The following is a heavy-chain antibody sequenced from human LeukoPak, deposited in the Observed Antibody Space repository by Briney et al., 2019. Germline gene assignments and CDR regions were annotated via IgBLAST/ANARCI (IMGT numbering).Heavy chain of an antibody. J-gene: IGHJ6*03. CDR2: IRYDGSNK. V-gene: IGHV3-30*02. Sequence: HPGGTLRLSCAASGFTFSSYGMHWVRQAPGKGLEWVAFIRYDGSNKYYADSVKGRFTISRDNSKNTLYLQMNSLRAEDTAVYYCARRYCSGGSCYSRYYYYYMDVWGKGTTVTISS. D-gene: IGHD2-15*01. CDR3: ARRYCSGGSCYSRYYYYYMDV. CDR1: GFTFSSYG.